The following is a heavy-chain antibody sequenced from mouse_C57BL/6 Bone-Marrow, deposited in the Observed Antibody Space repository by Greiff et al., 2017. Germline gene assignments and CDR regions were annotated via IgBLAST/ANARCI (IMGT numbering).Heavy chain of an antibody. CDR3: ARRGYMDY. CDR1: GFTFSDYG. CDR2: ISNLAYSI. Sequence: EVMLVESGGGLVQPGGSLKLSCAASGFTFSDYGMAWVRQAPRQGPEWVAFISNLAYSIYYADTVTGRFTISRENAKNTLYLEMSSLRSEDTAMYYCARRGYMDYWGQGTSVTVSS. V-gene: IGHV5-15*04. J-gene: IGHJ4*01.